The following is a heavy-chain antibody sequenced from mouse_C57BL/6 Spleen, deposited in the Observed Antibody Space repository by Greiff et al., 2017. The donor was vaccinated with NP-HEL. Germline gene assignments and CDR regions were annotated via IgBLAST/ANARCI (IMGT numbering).Heavy chain of an antibody. CDR1: GYTFTDYY. CDR2: INPNNGGT. V-gene: IGHV1-26*01. J-gene: IGHJ4*01. Sequence: EVKLQQSGPELVKPGASVKISCKASGYTFTDYYMNWVKQSHGKSLEWIGDINPNNGGTSYNQKFKGKATLTVDKSSSTAYMELRSLTSEDSAVYYCARREYYGNYDAMDYWGQGTSVTVAS. D-gene: IGHD2-1*01. CDR3: ARREYYGNYDAMDY.